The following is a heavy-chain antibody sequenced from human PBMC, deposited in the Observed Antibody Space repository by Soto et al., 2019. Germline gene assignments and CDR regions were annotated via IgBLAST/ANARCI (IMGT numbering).Heavy chain of an antibody. Sequence: WWSLRPSCSASVFTFSDAWMSWFRQAPGKGLDWVGRIKSKSDGGTTEYAAPVRGRFTISRDDSKNTLYLQMNSLKTEDTAVYYCTTDLWRIAVVVGSTGYFNPWGQGTPVTVSS. CDR3: TTDLWRIAVVVGSTGYFNP. CDR2: IKSKSDGGTT. V-gene: IGHV3-15*01. CDR1: VFTFSDAW. J-gene: IGHJ5*02. D-gene: IGHD2-15*01.